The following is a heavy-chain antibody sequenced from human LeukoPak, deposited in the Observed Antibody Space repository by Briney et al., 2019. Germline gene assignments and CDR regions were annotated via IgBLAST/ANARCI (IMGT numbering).Heavy chain of an antibody. CDR3: AFLGYCSSTSCYGGNYFDY. D-gene: IGHD2-2*01. V-gene: IGHV1-69*04. J-gene: IGHJ4*02. Sequence: GASVKVSCKASGGTFSSYAISWVRQAPGQGLEWMGRIIPILGIANYAQKFQGRVTITVDKSTSTAYMELSSLRSEDTAVYYCAFLGYCSSTSCYGGNYFDYWGQGTLVTVSS. CDR1: GGTFSSYA. CDR2: IIPILGIA.